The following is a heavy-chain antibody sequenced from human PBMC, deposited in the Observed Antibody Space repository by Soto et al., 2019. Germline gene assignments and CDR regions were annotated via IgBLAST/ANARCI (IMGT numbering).Heavy chain of an antibody. CDR1: GDSISSGGYY. CDR3: AKGFGNYWAFDY. J-gene: IGHJ4*02. V-gene: IGHV4-31*03. Sequence: SETLSLTCTVSGDSISSGGYYWTWIRQHPGKGLEWIGYIYYSGSTFYNPSLKSRLTISVDTSKNQFSLKLTSVTAADTAVYYCAKGFGNYWAFDYWGQGTLVTVSS. CDR2: IYYSGST. D-gene: IGHD1-26*01.